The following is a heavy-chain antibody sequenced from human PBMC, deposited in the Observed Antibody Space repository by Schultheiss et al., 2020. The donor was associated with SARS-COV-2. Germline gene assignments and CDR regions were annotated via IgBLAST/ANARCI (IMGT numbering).Heavy chain of an antibody. D-gene: IGHD4-17*01. CDR3: ARDLVSDYVY. V-gene: IGHV3-30*03. Sequence: GGSLRLSCAASGFTFSSYGMHWVRQAPGKGLEWVAVISYDGSNKYYADSVKGRFTISRDNSKNTLYLQMNSLRAEDTAVYYCARDLVSDYVYWGQGTLVTVSS. J-gene: IGHJ4*02. CDR1: GFTFSSYG. CDR2: ISYDGSNK.